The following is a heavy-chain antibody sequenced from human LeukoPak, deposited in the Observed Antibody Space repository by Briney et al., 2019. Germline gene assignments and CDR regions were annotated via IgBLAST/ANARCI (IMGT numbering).Heavy chain of an antibody. Sequence: SETLSLTCTVSGGSISSYFWNWLRQPPGKGLEWIGYIYYSGSSNYNPSLKSRVTMSVDTSGNFFSLKLSSVTAADTAVYYCARGYCSGGTCSPYNWFDPWGQGTLVTVSS. J-gene: IGHJ5*02. D-gene: IGHD2-15*01. V-gene: IGHV4-59*01. CDR2: IYYSGSS. CDR1: GGSISSYF. CDR3: ARGYCSGGTCSPYNWFDP.